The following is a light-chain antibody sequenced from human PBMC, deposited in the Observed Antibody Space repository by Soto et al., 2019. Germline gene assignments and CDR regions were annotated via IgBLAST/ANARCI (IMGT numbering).Light chain of an antibody. CDR1: SSDIGYYNY. CDR2: EVS. V-gene: IGLV2-14*01. CDR3: RSYTSSNPLL. J-gene: IGLJ2*01. Sequence: QSALTQPASVSGSPGQSSTLSFTGTSSDIGYYNYVSWFQQHPGKAPKLMIYEVSNRPSGVSFRFSGSKSGNTASLTISGLQAEDEADYYCRSYTSSNPLLLGGGTKLTVL.